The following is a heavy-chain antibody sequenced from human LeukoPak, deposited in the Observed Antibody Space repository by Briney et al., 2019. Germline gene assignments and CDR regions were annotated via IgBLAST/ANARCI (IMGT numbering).Heavy chain of an antibody. V-gene: IGHV4-39*01. CDR2: IYYSGST. CDR3: ATGGIAVAVDS. J-gene: IGHJ4*02. Sequence: SETLSLTCTVSGGSISSSSYYWGWIRQPPGKGMEWIGSIYYSGSTYYNPSLKSRVTISVDTSKNQFSLKLSSVTAADTAVYYCATGGIAVAVDSWGQGTLVTVSS. D-gene: IGHD6-19*01. CDR1: GGSISSSSYY.